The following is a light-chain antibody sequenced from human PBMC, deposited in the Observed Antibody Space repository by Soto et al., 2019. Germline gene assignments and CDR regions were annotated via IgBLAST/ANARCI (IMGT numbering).Light chain of an antibody. CDR3: QQRSSAIT. Sequence: EIALTQSPATLSLSPGERATLSCRASQTVSSSLAWYQQKPGQAPRLLIYDASNRATGIPARFSGRGSGTDFTLTISSLEPEDFAVYYCQQRSSAITFGQGTRLETK. J-gene: IGKJ5*01. V-gene: IGKV3-11*01. CDR2: DAS. CDR1: QTVSSS.